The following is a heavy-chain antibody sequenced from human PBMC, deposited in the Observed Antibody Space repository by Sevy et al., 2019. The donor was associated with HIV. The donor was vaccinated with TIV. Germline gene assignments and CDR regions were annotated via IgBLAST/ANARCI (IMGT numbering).Heavy chain of an antibody. J-gene: IGHJ4*02. V-gene: IGHV1-24*01. CDR1: GYTLTGLS. D-gene: IGHD3-22*01. CDR3: ATTKDYYDGSGCPFDY. Sequence: ASVKVSCKVSGYTLTGLSMLWVRQAPGKGLEWMGSFDPEDGETIYAQNFQDRVTMTEDTSTDTAYMELSSLRSEDTAVYFCATTKDYYDGSGCPFDYWGQGTLVTVSS. CDR2: FDPEDGET.